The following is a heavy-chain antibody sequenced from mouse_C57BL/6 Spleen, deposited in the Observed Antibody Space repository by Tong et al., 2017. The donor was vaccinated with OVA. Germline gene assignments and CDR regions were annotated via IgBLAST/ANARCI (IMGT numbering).Heavy chain of an antibody. J-gene: IGHJ2*01. D-gene: IGHD1-1*01. V-gene: IGHV1-53*01. CDR3: ARDYYGSSWGYYFDY. CDR1: DYTFTSYW. CDR2: INPSNGGT. Sequence: DYTFTSYWMHWVKQRPGQGLEWIGNINPSNGGTNYNEKFKSKATLTVDKSSSTAYMQLSSMTSEDSAVYYCARDYYGSSWGYYFDYWGQGTTLTVSS.